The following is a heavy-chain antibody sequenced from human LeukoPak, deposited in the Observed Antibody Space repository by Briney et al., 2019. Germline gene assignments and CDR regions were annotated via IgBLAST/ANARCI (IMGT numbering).Heavy chain of an antibody. CDR1: GFTFSSYW. CDR3: AREDGLYYYDSSGCYYY. CDR2: IKQDGSEK. J-gene: IGHJ4*02. V-gene: IGHV3-7*03. Sequence: GGSLRLSCAASGFTFSSYWMSWVRQAPGKGLEWVANIKQDGSEKYYVDSVKGRFTISRDNAKNSLYLQMNSLRAEDTAVYYCAREDGLYYYDSSGCYYYWGQGTLVTVSS. D-gene: IGHD3-22*01.